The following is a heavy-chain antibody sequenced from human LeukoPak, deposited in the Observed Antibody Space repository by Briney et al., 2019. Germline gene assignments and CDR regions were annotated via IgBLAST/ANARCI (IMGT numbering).Heavy chain of an antibody. CDR2: ISYDGSNK. CDR3: AKFSGSPWG. V-gene: IGHV3-30*18. Sequence: GGSLRLSCAASGFTFSSYGMHWVRQAPGKGLEWVAVISYDGSNKYYADSVKGRFTISRDNSKNTLYLQMNSLRADDTAVYYCAKFSGSPWGWGQGTLVTVSS. D-gene: IGHD1-26*01. J-gene: IGHJ4*02. CDR1: GFTFSSYG.